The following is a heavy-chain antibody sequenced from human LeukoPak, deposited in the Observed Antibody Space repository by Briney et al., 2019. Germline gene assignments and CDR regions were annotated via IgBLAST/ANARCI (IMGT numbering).Heavy chain of an antibody. J-gene: IGHJ4*02. CDR1: GFTFSSYA. CDR3: ARSYRSGWHYFDY. Sequence: GGSLRLSCAASGFTFSSYAMHWVRQAPGKGLEWVAVISYDGGNKYNADSVKGRFSISRDNSKNTLYLQMNSLRAEDMAVYYCARSYRSGWHYFDYWGQGTLVTVSS. CDR2: ISYDGGNK. D-gene: IGHD6-19*01. V-gene: IGHV3-30-3*01.